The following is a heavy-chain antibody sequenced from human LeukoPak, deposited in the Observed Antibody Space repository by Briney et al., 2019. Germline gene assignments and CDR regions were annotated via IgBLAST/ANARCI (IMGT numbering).Heavy chain of an antibody. Sequence: SETLSLTCTFSGGAISSDCWSWLRQPPGKGLEWIGHIYYSGSTNYNSSLKSRLTISVDPSKSQISLKLSSVSAADTAVYYCAKFGFGGGHYYGFDDWGQGTLVTVSS. CDR2: IYYSGST. J-gene: IGHJ4*02. V-gene: IGHV4-59*01. CDR3: AKFGFGGGHYYGFDD. D-gene: IGHD2-21*02. CDR1: GGAISSDC.